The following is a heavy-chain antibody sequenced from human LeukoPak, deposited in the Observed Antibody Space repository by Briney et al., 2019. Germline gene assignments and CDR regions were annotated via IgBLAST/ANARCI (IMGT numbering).Heavy chain of an antibody. J-gene: IGHJ4*02. CDR1: GFTFSSYS. CDR3: ARSSYGERGRDY. CDR2: ISSSSSYI. V-gene: IGHV3-21*01. D-gene: IGHD5-18*01. Sequence: GGALMLSCAASGFTFSSYSMKWVRQARGKVLEWASPISSSSSYIYYADSVKGRFTISRDNAKNSMYLQMNSLRAEDTAVYYCARSSYGERGRDYWGQGTLVTVSS.